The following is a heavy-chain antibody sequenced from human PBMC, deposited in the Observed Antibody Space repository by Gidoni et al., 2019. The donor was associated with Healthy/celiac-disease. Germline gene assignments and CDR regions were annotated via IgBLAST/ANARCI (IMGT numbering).Heavy chain of an antibody. D-gene: IGHD3-9*01. V-gene: IGHV3-33*01. CDR3: ARDFRPRYFDWSIDY. CDR2: IRYDGSNK. Sequence: QVQLVESGGGVVQPGRSLRLSCAASGFTFSSYGMHWVRQDPGKGLEWVAVIRYDGSNKYYAESVKGRFTISRDNSKNTLYLQMNSLRAEDTAVYYCARDFRPRYFDWSIDYWGQGTLVTVSS. CDR1: GFTFSSYG. J-gene: IGHJ4*02.